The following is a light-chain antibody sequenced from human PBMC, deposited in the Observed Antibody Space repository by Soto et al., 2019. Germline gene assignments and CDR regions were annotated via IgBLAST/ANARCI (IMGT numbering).Light chain of an antibody. J-gene: IGLJ3*02. Sequence: QSVLSQPASVSGSPGQSITISCTGINSGVVNYEYVSWYQQFPDKAPKLIIYEGRERPSGVSDRFSASKSGKTASLTISGLQTEDEADSYCSSYTSSSTRVFGGGTKLTVL. CDR1: NSGVVNYEY. CDR3: SSYTSSSTRV. V-gene: IGLV2-14*02. CDR2: EGR.